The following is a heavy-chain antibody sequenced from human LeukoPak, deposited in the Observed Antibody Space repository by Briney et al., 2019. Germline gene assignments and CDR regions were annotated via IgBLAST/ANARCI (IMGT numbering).Heavy chain of an antibody. CDR1: GFIFSDYY. Sequence: GGSLRLSCAASGFIFSDYYMSWIRQAPGKGLEWVSVIYSGGSTYYADSVKGRFTISRDNSKNTLYLQMNSLRAEDTAVYYCATLYYDSSGYRPGYFDYWGQGTLVTVSS. CDR2: IYSGGST. J-gene: IGHJ4*02. V-gene: IGHV3-66*01. D-gene: IGHD3-22*01. CDR3: ATLYYDSSGYRPGYFDY.